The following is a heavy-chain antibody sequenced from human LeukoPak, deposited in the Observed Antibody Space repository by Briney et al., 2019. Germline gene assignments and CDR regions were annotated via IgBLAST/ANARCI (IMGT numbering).Heavy chain of an antibody. CDR1: GFTFSSYA. CDR2: ISGSGGST. Sequence: GGSLRLSCAASGFTFSSYAMSWVRQAPGKGLEWVSAISGSGGSTYYADSVKGRFTISRDNSKNTLYLQMNSLRAEDTAVYYCAKSDPSNSGYRGGKVDYWGQGTLVTVSS. J-gene: IGHJ4*02. CDR3: AKSDPSNSGYRGGKVDY. V-gene: IGHV3-23*01. D-gene: IGHD5-12*01.